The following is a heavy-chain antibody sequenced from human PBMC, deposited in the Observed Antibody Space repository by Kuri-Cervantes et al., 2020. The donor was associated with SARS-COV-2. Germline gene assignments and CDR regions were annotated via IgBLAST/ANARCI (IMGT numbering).Heavy chain of an antibody. CDR3: ARDPRIAVAGWEYYYYYYGMDV. J-gene: IGHJ6*02. CDR2: IYYSGST. CDR1: GGSISSSSYY. Sequence: SETLSLTCTVSGGSISSSSYYWGWIRQPPGKGLEWIGSIYYSGSTYYNPSLKSRVTISVDTSKNQFSLKLSSVTAADTAVYYCARDPRIAVAGWEYYYYYYGMDVWGQGTTVTSP. D-gene: IGHD6-19*01. V-gene: IGHV4-39*02.